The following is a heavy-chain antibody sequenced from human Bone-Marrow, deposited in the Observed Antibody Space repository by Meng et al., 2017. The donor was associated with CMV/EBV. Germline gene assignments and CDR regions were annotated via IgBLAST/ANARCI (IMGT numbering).Heavy chain of an antibody. CDR2: IYSCGST. CDR3: ARDYYGSGNGGYYYYYGMDV. J-gene: IGHJ6*02. CDR1: GFTVSSNY. D-gene: IGHD3-10*01. Sequence: GESLKISCAASGFTVSSNYMSWVRQAPGKGLEWVSVIYSCGSTYYADSVKGRFTISRDNSKNTLYLQMNSLRAEDTAVYYCARDYYGSGNGGYYYYYGMDVWGQGTTVTVSS. V-gene: IGHV3-66*03.